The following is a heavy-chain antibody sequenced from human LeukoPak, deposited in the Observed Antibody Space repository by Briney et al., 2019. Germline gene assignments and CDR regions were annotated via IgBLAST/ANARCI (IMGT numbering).Heavy chain of an antibody. CDR2: IKTDGSST. Sequence: GRSLRLSCLASGFTFSSFWMHWVRQTPGKGLVWVSRIKTDGSSTDYADSVKGRFTISRDNAKNSLYLQMNSLRAEDTAVYYCARTRALDYWGQGTLATVSS. V-gene: IGHV3-74*01. J-gene: IGHJ4*02. CDR1: GFTFSSFW. CDR3: ARTRALDY.